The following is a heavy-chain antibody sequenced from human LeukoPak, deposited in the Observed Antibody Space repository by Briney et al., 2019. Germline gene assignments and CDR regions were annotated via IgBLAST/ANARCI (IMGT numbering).Heavy chain of an antibody. CDR2: ISSSSSTI. CDR1: GFTFSSYS. V-gene: IGHV3-48*01. Sequence: GGSLRLSCAASGFTFSSYSMNWVRQAPGKGLEWVSYISSSSSTIYYADSVKGRFTISRDNAKNSLYLQMNGLRAEDTAVYYCARVMTAYYDFWSGYSDAFDIWGRGTMVTVSS. D-gene: IGHD3-3*01. CDR3: ARVMTAYYDFWSGYSDAFDI. J-gene: IGHJ3*02.